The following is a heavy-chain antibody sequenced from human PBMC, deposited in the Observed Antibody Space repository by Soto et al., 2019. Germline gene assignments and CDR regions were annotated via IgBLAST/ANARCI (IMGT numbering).Heavy chain of an antibody. CDR3: AREVGPYSSSSYGPFDY. CDR2: IYRGGST. V-gene: IGHV3-66*01. Sequence: EVHLVESGGGLVQPGGSLRLSCAASGFTVSSNYMNWVRQAPGKGLEWVSIIYRGGSTNYADSVKGRFTISRDNSKNTLYLQMHSLRAEATAVYYCAREVGPYSSSSYGPFDYWCQGTLVTVSS. CDR1: GFTVSSNY. J-gene: IGHJ4*02. D-gene: IGHD6-6*01.